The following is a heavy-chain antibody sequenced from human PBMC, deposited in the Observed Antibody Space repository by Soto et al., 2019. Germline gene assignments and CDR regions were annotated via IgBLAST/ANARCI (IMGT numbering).Heavy chain of an antibody. Sequence: QVQLVQSGAEVKKPGASVKVSCKASGYTFTSYGISWVRQAPGQGLEWMRWISAYNGNTNYAQKLKGRVTMTTDTTTRKGYMELRSLRSKDTAVYYFALHSSSPPYYYYYYGMDVWGQGTTVTVSS. CDR1: GYTFTSYG. CDR3: ALHSSSPPYYYYYYGMDV. D-gene: IGHD6-13*01. CDR2: ISAYNGNT. J-gene: IGHJ6*02. V-gene: IGHV1-18*01.